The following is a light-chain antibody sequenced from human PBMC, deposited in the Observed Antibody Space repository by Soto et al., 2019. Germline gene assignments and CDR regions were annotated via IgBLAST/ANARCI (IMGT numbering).Light chain of an antibody. Sequence: EIVMTQSPATLSVSPGERAILSCRASQSVSSNLAWYQQKPGQAPRLLIYGASTRATGIPARFSGSGSGTEFTLTISSLQSEDFAVYYCQQYYNWPLTFGGGTKVEIK. CDR1: QSVSSN. CDR3: QQYYNWPLT. V-gene: IGKV3-15*01. J-gene: IGKJ4*01. CDR2: GAS.